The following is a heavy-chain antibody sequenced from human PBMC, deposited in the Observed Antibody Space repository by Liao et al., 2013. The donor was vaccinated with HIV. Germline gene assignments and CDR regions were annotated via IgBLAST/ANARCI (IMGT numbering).Heavy chain of an antibody. J-gene: IGHJ4*03. V-gene: IGHV4-30-2*01. D-gene: IGHD3-9*01. CDR2: LYNSGTT. Sequence: QLQLQESGAGLVKPSQTLSLTCTVSGDSISRSSHSWSWIRQPPGKGLEWIGYLYNSGTTFYNPSLKSRVTILIHRSKNQFSLKVTSVTAADTAVYFCARAGIYDTLTGYPGRPLSYYWGRGKSWSPSP. CDR1: GDSISRSSHS. CDR3: ARAGIYDTLTGYPGRPLSYY.